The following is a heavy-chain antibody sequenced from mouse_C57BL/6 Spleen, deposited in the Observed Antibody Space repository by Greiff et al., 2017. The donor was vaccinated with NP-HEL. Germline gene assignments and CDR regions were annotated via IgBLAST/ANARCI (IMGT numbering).Heavy chain of an antibody. CDR2: IDPSDSET. Sequence: QVQLQQPGAELVRPGSSVKLSCKASGYTFTSYWMHWVKQRPIQGLEWIGNIDPSDSETHYNQKFKDKATLTVDKSSSTAYMQLSSLTSECSAVYYCARYDYDWFAYWGQGTLVTVSA. J-gene: IGHJ3*01. CDR1: GYTFTSYW. D-gene: IGHD2-4*01. CDR3: ARYDYDWFAY. V-gene: IGHV1-52*01.